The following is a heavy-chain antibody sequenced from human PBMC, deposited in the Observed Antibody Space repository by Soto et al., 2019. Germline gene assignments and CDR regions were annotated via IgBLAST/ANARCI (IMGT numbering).Heavy chain of an antibody. CDR1: GGSISSYY. CDR2: IYYSGST. D-gene: IGHD3-10*01. Sequence: SETLSLTCTVSGGSISSYYWSWIRQPPGKGLEWIGYIYYSGSTNYNPSLKSRVTISVDTSKNQFSLKLSSVTAADTAVYYCAKHYGYYSHYMDAWPKGPTVTAP. CDR3: AKHYGYYSHYMDA. V-gene: IGHV4-59*08. J-gene: IGHJ6*03.